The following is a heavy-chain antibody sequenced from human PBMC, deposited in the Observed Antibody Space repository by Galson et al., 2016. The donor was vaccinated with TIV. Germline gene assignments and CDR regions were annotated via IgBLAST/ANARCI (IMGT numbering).Heavy chain of an antibody. CDR2: VSLSGSHT. D-gene: IGHD3-22*01. CDR1: GFSFRHFV. CDR3: AKVGTSGYYPPAPTYFDF. J-gene: IGHJ4*02. Sequence: SLRLSCATSGFSFRHFVMNWVRLAPGKGLEWVSSVSLSGSHTHYGDSVRGRFTISRDNSKNTLYLQMNSLRAEDTAVYYCAKVGTSGYYPPAPTYFDFLGQGTLVTVSS. V-gene: IGHV3-23*01.